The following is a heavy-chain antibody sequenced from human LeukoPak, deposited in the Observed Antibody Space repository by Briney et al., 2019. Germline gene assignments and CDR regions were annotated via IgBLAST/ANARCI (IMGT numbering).Heavy chain of an antibody. CDR3: VRGGLGIYFDY. CDR2: ISSSGSTT. CDR1: GFTFSSYE. Sequence: GGSLRLSCAASGFTFSSYEMNWVRQAPGKGLEWVSYISSSGSTTYYADSVKGRFTISRDNSKNTLYLQMNNLRAEDTAVYYCVRGGLGIYFDYWGQGTLVTVSS. J-gene: IGHJ4*02. D-gene: IGHD7-27*01. V-gene: IGHV3-48*03.